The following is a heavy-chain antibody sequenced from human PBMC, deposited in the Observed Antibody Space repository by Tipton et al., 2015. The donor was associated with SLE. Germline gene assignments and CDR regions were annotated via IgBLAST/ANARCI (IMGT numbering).Heavy chain of an antibody. V-gene: IGHV4-34*01. D-gene: IGHD3-3*01. CDR2: INHSGST. CDR1: GGSFSGYY. CDR3: AVRDFWSPKGAFDI. J-gene: IGHJ3*02. Sequence: TLSLTCAVYGGSFSGYYWSWIRQPPGKGLEWIGEINHSGSTNYNPSLKSRVTISVDTSKNQFSLKLSSVTAADTAVYYCAVRDFWSPKGAFDIWGQGTMVTVSS.